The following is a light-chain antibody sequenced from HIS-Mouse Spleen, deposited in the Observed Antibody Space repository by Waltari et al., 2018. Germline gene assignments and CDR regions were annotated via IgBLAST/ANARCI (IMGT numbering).Light chain of an antibody. V-gene: IGLV2-14*01. CDR2: EVS. J-gene: IGLJ1*01. Sequence: QSALTQPASVSGSPGPSITISCTGTSSDVGGYNYVSWYQQHPGKAPKLMLYEVSNRPSGVSNRFSGSKSGNTASLTISGLQAEDEADYYCSSYTSSSTFFGTGTKVTVL. CDR3: SSYTSSSTF. CDR1: SSDVGGYNY.